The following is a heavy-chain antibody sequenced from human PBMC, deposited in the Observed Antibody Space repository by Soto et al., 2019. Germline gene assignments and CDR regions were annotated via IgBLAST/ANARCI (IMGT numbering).Heavy chain of an antibody. Sequence: GGSLRLSCAASGFTFSSYSMNWVRQAPGKGLEWVSSISSSSSPIYYADSVKGRFTISRDNAKNSLYLQMNRLRDEDTAVYYCVGGSELYYEFDYWGQGALVTVSS. CDR1: GFTFSSYS. V-gene: IGHV3-48*02. J-gene: IGHJ4*02. CDR3: VGGSELYYEFDY. CDR2: ISSSSSPI. D-gene: IGHD1-26*01.